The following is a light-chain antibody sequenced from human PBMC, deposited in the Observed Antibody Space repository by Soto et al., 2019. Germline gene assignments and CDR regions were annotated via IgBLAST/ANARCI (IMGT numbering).Light chain of an antibody. Sequence: LAQPASVSGSPGQSITISCTGTSSDVGGYNYVSWYQQHPGKGPKLMIYEVSNRPSGVSNRFSGSKSGNTATLTISGLQAEDEADYYCSSYTSTTTRVFGTGTKVTVL. CDR2: EVS. CDR1: SSDVGGYNY. J-gene: IGLJ1*01. CDR3: SSYTSTTTRV. V-gene: IGLV2-14*03.